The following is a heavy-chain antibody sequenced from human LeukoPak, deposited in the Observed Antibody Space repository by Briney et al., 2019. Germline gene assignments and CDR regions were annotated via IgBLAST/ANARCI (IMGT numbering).Heavy chain of an antibody. J-gene: IGHJ4*02. CDR1: GDSVSSNSVA. CDR3: AGGGGSFDY. D-gene: IGHD3-16*01. V-gene: IGHV6-1*01. Sequence: SQTLSLTSAISGDSVSSNSVAWNWIRQSPSRGLEWLGRTYYRSKWYNDYAGSVKSRITINSDTSKNQFSLQLNSVSPEDTAVYYCAGGGGSFDYWGQGTLVTVSS. CDR2: TYYRSKWYN.